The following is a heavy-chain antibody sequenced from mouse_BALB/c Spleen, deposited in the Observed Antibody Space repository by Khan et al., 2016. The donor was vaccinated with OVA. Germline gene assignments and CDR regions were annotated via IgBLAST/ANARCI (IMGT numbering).Heavy chain of an antibody. J-gene: IGHJ3*01. D-gene: IGHD2-14*01. Sequence: EVRLLGSGPSLVKPSQTLSLPCSVPGDSITSGYWTWIRKFPGNKLEYMGYMIYSGNTYYNPFLKSRISITRHTSKNQYYLQLNSVTTEDTATYYCASSTYRYAFAYWGQGTLVTVSA. CDR3: ASSTYRYAFAY. CDR1: GDSITSGY. V-gene: IGHV3-8*02. CDR2: MIYSGNT.